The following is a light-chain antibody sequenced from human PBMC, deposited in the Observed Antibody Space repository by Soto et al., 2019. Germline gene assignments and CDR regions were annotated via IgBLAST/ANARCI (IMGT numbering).Light chain of an antibody. CDR2: GAS. CDR1: QSVSNNY. V-gene: IGKV3-20*01. CDR3: EQYGRPGP. J-gene: IGKJ4*02. Sequence: ELTPAQGTMPLAPWESANLSCRARQSVSNNYLAWYQQKPGQAPRLLIYGASNRATGIPDRFSGSGSGNDFSLPFSSLGCADFAVYYCEQYGRPGPFGGGTKVDIK.